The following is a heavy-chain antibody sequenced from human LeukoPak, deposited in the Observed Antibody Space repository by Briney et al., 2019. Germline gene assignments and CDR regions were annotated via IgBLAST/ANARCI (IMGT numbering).Heavy chain of an antibody. CDR2: ISYDGSNK. V-gene: IGHV3-30*18. CDR3: AKDRGEQWLVTSFDY. D-gene: IGHD6-19*01. J-gene: IGHJ4*02. CDR1: GFTFSSYG. Sequence: GRSLRLSCAASGFTFSSYGIHWVRQARGKGLEWVAVISYDGSNKYYVDSVKGRCSISRDNSKNTLYLQMNSLRDEDTAVYYCAKDRGEQWLVTSFDYWGQGTLVTVSS.